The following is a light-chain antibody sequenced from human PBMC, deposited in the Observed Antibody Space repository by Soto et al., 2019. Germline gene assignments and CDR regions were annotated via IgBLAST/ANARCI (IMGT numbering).Light chain of an antibody. J-gene: IGKJ2*01. CDR2: GAS. V-gene: IGKV3-20*01. CDR1: QSVSSSY. Sequence: EIVLTQSPGTLSLSPGERATLSCRASQSVSSSYLAWYQQKPGQAPRLLIYGASTRATGIPDRFSGSGSGTDFTLTISRLEPEDFAVYYCQHYGSSSYTFDQGTKVDIK. CDR3: QHYGSSSYT.